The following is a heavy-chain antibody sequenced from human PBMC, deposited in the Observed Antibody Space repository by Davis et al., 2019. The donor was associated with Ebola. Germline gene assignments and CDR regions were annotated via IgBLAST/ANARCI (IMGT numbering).Heavy chain of an antibody. CDR1: GFTFITYG. J-gene: IGHJ4*02. D-gene: IGHD4-11*01. CDR2: ISYDGSNK. CDR3: ARDNYWKLDY. V-gene: IGHV3-30*03. Sequence: PGGSLRLSCAASGFTFITYGMQWVRQAPGKGLEWVAVISYDGSNKYYADSVKGRFTISRDNARNSFYLQMNSLRVEDTAVYYCARDNYWKLDYWGQGILVTVSS.